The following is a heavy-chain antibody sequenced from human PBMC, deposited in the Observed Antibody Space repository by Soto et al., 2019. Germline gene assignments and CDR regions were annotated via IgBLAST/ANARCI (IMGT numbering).Heavy chain of an antibody. V-gene: IGHV3-33*01. CDR1: GFTFSSYG. J-gene: IGHJ6*02. Sequence: GGSLRLSCAASGFTFSSYGMHWVRQAPGKGLEWVAVIWYDGSNKYYADSVKGRFTISRDNSKNTLYLQMNSLSAEDTAVYYCAREFGIPQIYYYGMDVWGQGNTVTVS. D-gene: IGHD2-2*02. CDR2: IWYDGSNK. CDR3: AREFGIPQIYYYGMDV.